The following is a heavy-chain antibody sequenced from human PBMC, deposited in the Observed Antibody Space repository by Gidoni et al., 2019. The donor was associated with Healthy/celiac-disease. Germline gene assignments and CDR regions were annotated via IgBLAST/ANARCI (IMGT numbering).Heavy chain of an antibody. V-gene: IGHV4-61*01. J-gene: IGHJ3*02. CDR1: GGSVSSGSYY. CDR3: ARKNSRFDAFDI. Sequence: QVQLQESGTGLVKPSETLSLTCTVSGGSVSSGSYYWSWIRQHPGKGLEWIGYIYYSGSTNYNPSLKSRVTISVDTSKNQFSLKLSSVTAADTAVYYCARKNSRFDAFDIWGQGTMVTVSS. CDR2: IYYSGST. D-gene: IGHD4-4*01.